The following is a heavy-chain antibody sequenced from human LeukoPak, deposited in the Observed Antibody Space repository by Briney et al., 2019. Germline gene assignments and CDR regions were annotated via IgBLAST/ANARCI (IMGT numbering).Heavy chain of an antibody. Sequence: SETLSLTCTVSGGSVSSGSYYWSWIRQPPGRGLEWIGYIFYSGSTNYNPSLKSRVTISVDTTKNQFSLKLSSVTAADTAVYYCAGVPLGITHFDYWGQGTLVTVSS. J-gene: IGHJ4*02. CDR1: GGSVSSGSYY. CDR3: AGVPLGITHFDY. V-gene: IGHV4-61*01. CDR2: IFYSGST. D-gene: IGHD7-27*01.